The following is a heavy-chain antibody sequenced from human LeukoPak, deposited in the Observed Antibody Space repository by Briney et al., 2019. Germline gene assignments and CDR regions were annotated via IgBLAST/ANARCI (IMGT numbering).Heavy chain of an antibody. Sequence: GSLRLSCAASGFNFNNAWMSWVRQAPGKGLEWIGEINHSGSTNYNPSLRSRVTLSVDTSRNHFSLKLSSATAADTAVYFCAREHILGPVDNWGQGTLVIVSS. D-gene: IGHD3-16*01. CDR3: AREHILGPVDN. CDR1: GFNFNNAW. CDR2: INHSGST. J-gene: IGHJ4*02. V-gene: IGHV4-4*01.